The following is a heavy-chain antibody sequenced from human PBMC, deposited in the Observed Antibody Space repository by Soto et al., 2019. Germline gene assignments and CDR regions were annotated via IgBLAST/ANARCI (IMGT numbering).Heavy chain of an antibody. J-gene: IGHJ6*02. Sequence: QVQLVQSGAEVKKPGSSVKVSCKASGGTFSSYAISWVRQAPGQGLEWMGGIIPIFGTANYAQKFQGRVTITADESTSTAYMELSSLRSEDTAVYYCARAYSSLLPYHYYYYGMDVWGQGTTVTVSS. D-gene: IGHD6-13*01. CDR2: IIPIFGTA. CDR1: GGTFSSYA. V-gene: IGHV1-69*01. CDR3: ARAYSSLLPYHYYYYGMDV.